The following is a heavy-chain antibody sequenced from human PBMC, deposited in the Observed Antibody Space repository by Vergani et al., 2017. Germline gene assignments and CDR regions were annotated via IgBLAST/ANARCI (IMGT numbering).Heavy chain of an antibody. CDR2: ISWNSGSI. CDR3: AKTDSSSWYSGSLAFVFDY. V-gene: IGHV3-9*01. D-gene: IGHD6-13*01. J-gene: IGHJ4*02. Sequence: VQLVESGGGLVQPGRSLRLSCAASGFTFDDYAMHWVRQAPGKGLEWVSGISWNSGSIGYADSVKGRFTISRDNAKNSLYLQMNSLRAEDTALYYCAKTDSSSWYSGSLAFVFDYWGQGTLVTVSS. CDR1: GFTFDDYA.